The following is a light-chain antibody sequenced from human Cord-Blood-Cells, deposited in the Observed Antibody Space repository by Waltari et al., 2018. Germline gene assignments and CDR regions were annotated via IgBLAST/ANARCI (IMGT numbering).Light chain of an antibody. V-gene: IGKV2-28*01. Sequence: IVMTQSPLSLPVTPGEPASISCRSSQSLLHSNGYNYLDWYLQKPGQSPQLLIYLGSNRASGVPDGFSGSGSGTDFTLKISRVEAEDVGVYYCMQALQTPITFGQGTRLEIK. CDR3: MQALQTPIT. CDR1: QSLLHSNGYNY. CDR2: LGS. J-gene: IGKJ5*01.